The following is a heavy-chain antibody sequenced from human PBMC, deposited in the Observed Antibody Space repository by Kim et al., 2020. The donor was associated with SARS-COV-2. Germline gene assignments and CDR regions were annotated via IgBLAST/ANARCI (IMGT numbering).Heavy chain of an antibody. D-gene: IGHD3-9*01. Sequence: SVKVSCKASGGTFSSYAISWVRQAPGQGLEWMGRIIPILGIANYAQKFQGRVTITADKSTSTAYMELSSLRSEDTAVYYCARDPLANFDWLSRLNTRDGMDVWGQGTTVTVSS. CDR1: GGTFSSYA. J-gene: IGHJ6*02. V-gene: IGHV1-69*04. CDR3: ARDPLANFDWLSRLNTRDGMDV. CDR2: IIPILGIA.